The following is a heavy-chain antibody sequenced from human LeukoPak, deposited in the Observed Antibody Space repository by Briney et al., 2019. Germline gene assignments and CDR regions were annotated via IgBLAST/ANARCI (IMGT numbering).Heavy chain of an antibody. D-gene: IGHD3-9*01. J-gene: IGHJ4*02. Sequence: GGSLRLSCAASGFTFSSYEMHWVRQAPGKGLEWISYITSSGSTTYYADSVKGRFTISRDNAKNSLYLQMNSLRAEDTAAYYCARKYSSGYWGQGTLVTVSS. V-gene: IGHV3-48*03. CDR1: GFTFSSYE. CDR3: ARKYSSGY. CDR2: ITSSGSTT.